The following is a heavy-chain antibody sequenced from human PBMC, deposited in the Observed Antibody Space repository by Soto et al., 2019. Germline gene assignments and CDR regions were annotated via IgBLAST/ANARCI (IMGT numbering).Heavy chain of an antibody. CDR3: ARVQSLYYYYYMDV. CDR2: IWYDGSNK. J-gene: IGHJ6*03. CDR1: GFTFSSYG. V-gene: IGHV3-33*01. Sequence: QVQLVESGGGVVQPGRSLRLSCAASGFTFSSYGMHWVRQAPGKGLEWVAVIWYDGSNKYYADSVKGRFTISRDNSKNTLCLQMNSLRAEDTAVYYCARVQSLYYYYYMDVWGKGTTVTVSS.